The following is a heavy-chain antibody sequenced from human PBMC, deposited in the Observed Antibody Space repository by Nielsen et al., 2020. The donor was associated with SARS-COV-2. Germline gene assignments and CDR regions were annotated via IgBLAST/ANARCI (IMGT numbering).Heavy chain of an antibody. V-gene: IGHV1-18*04. CDR3: ARGGRVIGAPGPTYS. J-gene: IGHJ4*02. D-gene: IGHD2/OR15-2a*01. Sequence: ASVKVSCKASGYTFATSNINWVRQAPGQGLEWMGWISPYNGHTNYAEKFRGRFTMTADTSTDTAYMELTSLRSDDTAFYYCARGGRVIGAPGPTYSWGQETLVTVSS. CDR2: ISPYNGHT. CDR1: GYTFATSN.